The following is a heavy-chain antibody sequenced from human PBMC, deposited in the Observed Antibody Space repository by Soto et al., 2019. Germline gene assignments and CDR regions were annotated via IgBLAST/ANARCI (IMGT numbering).Heavy chain of an antibody. Sequence: SLRLSCTASGFTFGDYAMSWFRQAPGKGLEWVGFFRSKAYGGTTEYAASVKGRFTISRDDSKSIAYLQMNSLKTEDTAVYYCTRDPYSSSSAEAYYYYYGMDVWGQGTKVTVSS. CDR1: GFTFGDYA. V-gene: IGHV3-49*03. J-gene: IGHJ6*02. CDR3: TRDPYSSSSAEAYYYYYGMDV. D-gene: IGHD6-6*01. CDR2: FRSKAYGGTT.